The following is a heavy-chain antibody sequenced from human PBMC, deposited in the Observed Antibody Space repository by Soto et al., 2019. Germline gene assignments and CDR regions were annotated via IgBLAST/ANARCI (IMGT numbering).Heavy chain of an antibody. CDR2: INAGNGNT. CDR1: GYTFTSYA. Sequence: GASVKVSCKASGYTFTSYAMHWVRQAPGQRLEWMGWINAGNGNTKYSQKFQGRVTITRDTSASTAYMELSSLRSEDTAVYYCARALPDVVVPAPFDYWGQGTLVTVSS. V-gene: IGHV1-3*01. CDR3: ARALPDVVVPAPFDY. D-gene: IGHD2-2*01. J-gene: IGHJ4*02.